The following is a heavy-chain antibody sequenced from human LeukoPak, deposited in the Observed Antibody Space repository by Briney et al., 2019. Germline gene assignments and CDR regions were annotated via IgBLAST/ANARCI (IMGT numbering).Heavy chain of an antibody. D-gene: IGHD5-12*01. J-gene: IGHJ4*02. CDR1: GGTFSSYA. CDR2: ISAYNGNT. CDR3: ARDRDGGYDSADY. Sequence: ASVKVSCKASGGTFSSYAISWVRQAPGQGLEWMGWISAYNGNTNYAQKLQGRVTMTTDTSTSTAYMELRSLRSDDTAVYYCARDRDGGYDSADYWGQGTLVTVSS. V-gene: IGHV1-18*01.